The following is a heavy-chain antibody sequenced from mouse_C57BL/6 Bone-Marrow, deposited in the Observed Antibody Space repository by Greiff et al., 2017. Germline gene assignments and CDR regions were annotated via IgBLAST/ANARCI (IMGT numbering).Heavy chain of an antibody. Sequence: EVKLQQSGPELVKPGASVKISCKASGYSFTGYYMNWVKQSPEKSLEWIGEINPSTGGTTYNQKFKAKATLTVDKSSSTAYMQLKSLTSEDSAVYYCARGTFYWYFDVWGTGTTVTVSS. CDR1: GYSFTGYY. CDR3: ARGTFYWYFDV. CDR2: INPSTGGT. V-gene: IGHV1-42*01. D-gene: IGHD3-3*01. J-gene: IGHJ1*03.